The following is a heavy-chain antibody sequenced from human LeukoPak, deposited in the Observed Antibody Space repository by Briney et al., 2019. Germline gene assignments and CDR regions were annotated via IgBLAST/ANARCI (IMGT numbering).Heavy chain of an antibody. V-gene: IGHV3-48*02. J-gene: IGHJ4*02. D-gene: IGHD1-26*01. Sequence: PGGSLRLSCAASGVTFSSYSMNWVRQAPGKGLEWVSHITASDTAMFYADSVKGRFTISRDNAKNSLYLQMNSLRDEDTAVYYCASSGGYRFDYWGQGTLVTVSS. CDR3: ASSGGYRFDY. CDR2: ITASDTAM. CDR1: GVTFSSYS.